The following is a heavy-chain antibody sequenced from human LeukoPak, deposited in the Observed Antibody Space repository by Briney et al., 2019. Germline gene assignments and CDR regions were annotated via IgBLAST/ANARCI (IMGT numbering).Heavy chain of an antibody. CDR1: GGSISSSNW. V-gene: IGHV4-4*02. CDR3: ARADVRGYGMDV. D-gene: IGHD3-10*02. CDR2: IYHSGST. Sequence: PSETLSLTCAVSGGSISSSNWWSWVRQPPGEGLGWIGEIYHSGSTNYNPSLKSRVTISVDKSKNQFSLKLSSVTAADTAVYYCARADVRGYGMDVWGQGTTVTVSS. J-gene: IGHJ6*02.